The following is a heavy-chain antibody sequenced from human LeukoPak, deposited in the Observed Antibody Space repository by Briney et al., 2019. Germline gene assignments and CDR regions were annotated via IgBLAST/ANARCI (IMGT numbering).Heavy chain of an antibody. CDR3: AKGGKWDVTPFDY. CDR1: GFTFSNSA. CDR2: ISGSGDST. J-gene: IGHJ4*02. Sequence: GGSLRLSCAASGFTFSNSAMSWVRQAPGKGLEWVSSISGSGDSTYYADSVKGRFTMSRDNSKNTLYLQVNSLRAEDTAVYYCAKGGKWDVTPFDYWGQGTLVTVSS. V-gene: IGHV3-23*01. D-gene: IGHD1-26*01.